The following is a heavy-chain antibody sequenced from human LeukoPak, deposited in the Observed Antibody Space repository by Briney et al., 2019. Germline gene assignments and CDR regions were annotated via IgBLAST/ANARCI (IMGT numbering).Heavy chain of an antibody. CDR1: GFTFSSYE. V-gene: IGHV3-48*03. J-gene: IGHJ5*02. Sequence: AGGSLRLSCATSGFTFSSYEMNWVRQAPGKGLQWVSYISSDGNTIYYADFVKGRFTISRDNAKNSLYLQMNSLRAEDTAVYYCARYSSPVGNCFDPWGQGTLVTVSS. CDR2: ISSDGNTI. CDR3: ARYSSPVGNCFDP. D-gene: IGHD4-11*01.